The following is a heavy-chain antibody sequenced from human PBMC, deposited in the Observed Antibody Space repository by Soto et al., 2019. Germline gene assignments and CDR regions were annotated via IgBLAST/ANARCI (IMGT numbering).Heavy chain of an antibody. V-gene: IGHV4-4*07. Sequence: SETLSLTCTISGGAIGSHYWTWVRQPAGKGLEWIGRIYSSGSTQYNPSLQSRVTMSLDTSKNQFSLRLESVTAADTAVYYCARGQRFSDWFDPWGQGTLVTVSS. CDR2: IYSSGST. CDR3: ARGQRFSDWFDP. CDR1: GGAIGSHY. D-gene: IGHD3-3*01. J-gene: IGHJ5*02.